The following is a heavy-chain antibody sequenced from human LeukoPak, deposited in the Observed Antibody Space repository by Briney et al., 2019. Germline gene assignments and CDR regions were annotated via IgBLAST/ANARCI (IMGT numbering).Heavy chain of an antibody. Sequence: GESLKISCKGSGYIFSSYWIGWVRQMPGKGLEWMAIIYPSDSDTRYSPSFQGQVTISADKSISTAYLQWSSLKASDTAMYYCARFSVGGTYYPNYWGQGTLVSVSS. D-gene: IGHD1-26*01. V-gene: IGHV5-51*01. CDR1: GYIFSSYW. CDR3: ARFSVGGTYYPNY. J-gene: IGHJ4*02. CDR2: IYPSDSDT.